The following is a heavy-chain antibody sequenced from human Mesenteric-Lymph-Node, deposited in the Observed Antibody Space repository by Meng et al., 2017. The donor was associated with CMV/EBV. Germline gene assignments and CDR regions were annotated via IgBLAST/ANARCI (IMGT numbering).Heavy chain of an antibody. CDR1: DFTIDNYE. D-gene: IGHD6-13*01. J-gene: IGHJ4*02. Sequence: GGSLRLSCVASDFTIDNYEMNWVRQAPGKGPEWVSYISNGGSTKRYADSVKGRFTISRDDAKNSLYLQMNSLRAEDTAVYYCARVYRIAAAYDYWGQGTLVTVSS. CDR2: ISNGGSTK. V-gene: IGHV3-48*03. CDR3: ARVYRIAAAYDY.